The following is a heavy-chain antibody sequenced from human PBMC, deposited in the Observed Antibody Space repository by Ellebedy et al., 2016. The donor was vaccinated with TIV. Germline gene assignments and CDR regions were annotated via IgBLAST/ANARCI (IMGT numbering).Heavy chain of an antibody. Sequence: ASVKVSCKTSGYTFTSYGVIWVRQAPGQGLEWMGWVSTYNGATRYAQNLQGRVTLTTDTFASTAYMELRNLRSDDTAIYYCVREEIHGNYAAPPHYWGQGTLVTVSS. J-gene: IGHJ4*02. CDR2: VSTYNGAT. CDR3: VREEIHGNYAAPPHY. V-gene: IGHV1-18*04. D-gene: IGHD3-22*01. CDR1: GYTFTSYG.